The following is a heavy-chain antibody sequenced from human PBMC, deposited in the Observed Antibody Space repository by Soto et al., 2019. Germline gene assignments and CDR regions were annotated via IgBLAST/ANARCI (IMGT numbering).Heavy chain of an antibody. CDR3: ARVARAGIAVAGTLNY. V-gene: IGHV3-21*01. Sequence: PGGSLRLSCAVSGFTFNSYSMNWVRQAPGKGLEWVSSISSFSNYMYYTDSVKGRFTVSRDNAKNSLYLQMNSLRAEDTAVHYCARVARAGIAVAGTLNYWGQGTLVTVSS. CDR1: GFTFNSYS. J-gene: IGHJ4*02. CDR2: ISSFSNYM. D-gene: IGHD6-19*01.